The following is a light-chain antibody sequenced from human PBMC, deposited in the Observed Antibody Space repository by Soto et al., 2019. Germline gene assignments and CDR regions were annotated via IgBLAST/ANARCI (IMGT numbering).Light chain of an antibody. Sequence: EIVLTQSPGSLSLSPGERATLSCRASQSVSSAHLAWYQQKPGQAPRLLIYDSSNRATGIPARFSGSGSGTDFTLTISSLESEDFAVYYCQQRVNRVTFGGGTKVEI. V-gene: IGKV3-11*01. J-gene: IGKJ4*01. CDR1: QSVSSAH. CDR2: DSS. CDR3: QQRVNRVT.